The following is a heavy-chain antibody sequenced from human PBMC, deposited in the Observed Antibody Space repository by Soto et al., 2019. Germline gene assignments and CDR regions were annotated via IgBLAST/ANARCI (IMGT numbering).Heavy chain of an antibody. V-gene: IGHV3-23*01. CDR1: GFTFSSYA. CDR3: AKDQDILTGPPVNWFDP. D-gene: IGHD3-9*01. J-gene: IGHJ5*02. Sequence: GGSLRLSCAASGFTFSSYAMSWVRQAPGKGLEWVSAISGSGGSTYYADSVKGRFTISRDNSKNTLYLQMNSLRAEDTAVYYCAKDQDILTGPPVNWFDPWGQGTLVTVSS. CDR2: ISGSGGST.